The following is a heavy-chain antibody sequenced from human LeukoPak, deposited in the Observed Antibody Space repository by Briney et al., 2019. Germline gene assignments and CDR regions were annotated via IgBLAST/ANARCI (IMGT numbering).Heavy chain of an antibody. CDR2: IYYSGGT. V-gene: IGHV4-59*01. Sequence: SETLSLTCTVSGGSISSYYWSWIRQPPGKGLEWIGYIYYSGGTNYNPSLKSRVTISVDTSKNQFSLKLSSVTAADTAVYYCARDAMTMVVTGVDYWGQGTLVTVSS. CDR3: ARDAMTMVVTGVDY. D-gene: IGHD4-23*01. CDR1: GGSISSYY. J-gene: IGHJ4*02.